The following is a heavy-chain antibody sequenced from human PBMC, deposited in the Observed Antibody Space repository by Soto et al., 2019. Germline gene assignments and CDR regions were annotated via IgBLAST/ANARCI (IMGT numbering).Heavy chain of an antibody. CDR2: ISPMFGAA. J-gene: IGHJ4*02. CDR1: GGTFNTYA. CDR3: AREVQVHTPAFVY. D-gene: IGHD3-10*01. V-gene: IGHV1-69*19. Sequence: QVQLVQSGAEMKKPGSSVKVSCQSSGGTFNTYAMNWVRQAPGQGTEWMGDISPMFGAANYAPKFQGRVTITADESTGTSYMQLSSLTSEDTALYFCAREVQVHTPAFVYWGQGTLVTFSS.